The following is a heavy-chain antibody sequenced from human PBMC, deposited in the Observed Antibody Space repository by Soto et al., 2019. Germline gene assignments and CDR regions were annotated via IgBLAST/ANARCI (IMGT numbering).Heavy chain of an antibody. D-gene: IGHD3-22*01. Sequence: SETLSLTCTVSGGSISSSSYYWGWIRQPPGKGLEWIGNVYYGGSTYYNPSLKSRVTISVETSKSQFSLKLSSVTAADTAVYYCAGGDYYHSSGYYFYYYTMDVWGQGTTLTVSS. CDR2: VYYGGST. V-gene: IGHV4-39*01. J-gene: IGHJ6*02. CDR3: AGGDYYHSSGYYFYYYTMDV. CDR1: GGSISSSSYY.